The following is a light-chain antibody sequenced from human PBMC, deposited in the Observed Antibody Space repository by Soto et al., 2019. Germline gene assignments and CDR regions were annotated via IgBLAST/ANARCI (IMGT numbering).Light chain of an antibody. CDR3: QQYNNWPPLT. CDR2: GAS. Sequence: EIVMTQSPATLSLSPGERATLSCRASQSVGSILAWYQQKPGQAPRLLIYGASTRASGVPARFSGSGSGTEFTLTISSLQSEDFAVYYCQQYNNWPPLTFGGGTKVEIK. V-gene: IGKV3-15*01. CDR1: QSVGSI. J-gene: IGKJ4*01.